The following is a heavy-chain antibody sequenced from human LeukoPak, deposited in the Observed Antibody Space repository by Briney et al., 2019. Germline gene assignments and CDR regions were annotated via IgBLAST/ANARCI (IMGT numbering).Heavy chain of an antibody. D-gene: IGHD6-13*01. CDR2: ISGSGGST. Sequence: GGSLRLSCAASGFTFSSYAMNWVRQAPGKGLEWVSAISGSGGSTYYADSVKGRFTISRDNSKNTLYLQMNSLRAEDTAVYYCAKDPAAGIRFDYWGPGTLVTVSS. CDR1: GFTFSSYA. CDR3: AKDPAAGIRFDY. V-gene: IGHV3-23*01. J-gene: IGHJ4*02.